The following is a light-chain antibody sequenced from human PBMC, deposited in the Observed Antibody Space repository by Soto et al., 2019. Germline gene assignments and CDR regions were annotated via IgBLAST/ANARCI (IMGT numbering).Light chain of an antibody. J-gene: IGKJ4*01. CDR1: QRVGND. Sequence: EIVMTQSPATLSVSQGESAPLSCRASQRVGNDFAWYQQKPGQAPRLLIYGASRRENGIPDRFSGSGSGTDLTLTISRLEPEDCEVFYWQQYGTSPLTFGGGTKV. CDR3: QQYGTSPLT. V-gene: IGKV3-20*01. CDR2: GAS.